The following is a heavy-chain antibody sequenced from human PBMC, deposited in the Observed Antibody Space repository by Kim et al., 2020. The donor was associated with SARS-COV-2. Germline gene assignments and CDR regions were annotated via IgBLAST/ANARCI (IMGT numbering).Heavy chain of an antibody. CDR2: IWYDGSNK. CDR3: AKGGYTMVRGVGPYFDY. Sequence: AGSLRLSCAASGFTFSSYGMHWVRQAPGKGLEWVAVIWYDGSNKYYADSVKGRFTISRDNSKNTLYLQMNSLRAEDTAVYYCAKGGYTMVRGVGPYFDYWGQGTLVTVSS. V-gene: IGHV3-33*06. D-gene: IGHD3-10*01. CDR1: GFTFSSYG. J-gene: IGHJ4*02.